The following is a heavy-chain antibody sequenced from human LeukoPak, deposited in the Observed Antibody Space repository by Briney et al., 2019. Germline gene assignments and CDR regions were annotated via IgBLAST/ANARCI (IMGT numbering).Heavy chain of an antibody. J-gene: IGHJ6*03. CDR1: GGSISSGCYY. V-gene: IGHV4-30-2*01. Sequence: PSETLSLTCTVSGGSISSGCYYWSWIRQPPGKGLEWIGYIYHSGSTYYNPSLKSRVTISVDRSKNQFSLKLSSVTAADTAVYYCARDRVTTNPYYMDVWGKGTTVTVSS. CDR2: IYHSGST. D-gene: IGHD3-10*01. CDR3: ARDRVTTNPYYMDV.